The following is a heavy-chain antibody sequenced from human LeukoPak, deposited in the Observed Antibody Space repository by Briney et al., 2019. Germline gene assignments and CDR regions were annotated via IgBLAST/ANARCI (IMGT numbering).Heavy chain of an antibody. D-gene: IGHD6-19*01. Sequence: ASVKVSCKASGYTFTSYDINWVRQATGQGLEWMGWMNPNSGNTGYAQKFQGRVTMTRNTSISTAYMELSSLRSEDTAVYYCARATRAFRGAGTGSFDYWGQGTLVTVSS. CDR2: MNPNSGNT. CDR3: ARATRAFRGAGTGSFDY. CDR1: GYTFTSYD. V-gene: IGHV1-8*01. J-gene: IGHJ4*02.